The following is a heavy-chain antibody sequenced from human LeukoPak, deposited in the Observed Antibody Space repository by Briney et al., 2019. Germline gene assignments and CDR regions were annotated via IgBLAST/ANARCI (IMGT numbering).Heavy chain of an antibody. J-gene: IGHJ4*02. D-gene: IGHD5-12*01. V-gene: IGHV3-23*01. CDR1: GFTFSSYA. CDR2: ISGSGGST. CDR3: ASGRLPYYFDY. Sequence: GSLRLSCAASGFTFSSYAMSWVRQAPGKGLVWVSAISGSGGSTYYADSVKGRFTISRDNSKNTLYLQMNSLRAEDTAVYYCASGRLPYYFDYWGQGTLVTVSS.